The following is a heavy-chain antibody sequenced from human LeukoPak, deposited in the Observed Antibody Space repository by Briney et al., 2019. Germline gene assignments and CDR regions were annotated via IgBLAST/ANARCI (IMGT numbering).Heavy chain of an antibody. V-gene: IGHV3-21*01. CDR2: ISSSSSYT. CDR3: ARGRYNWKGEGENWFDP. Sequence: GGSLRLSCAASGFTFSSYSMSWVRQAPGKGLEWVSSISSSSSYTYYADSVKGRLTISRDNAKNALYLQMNSLRAEDTALYYCARGRYNWKGEGENWFDPWGQGTLVTVSS. CDR1: GFTFSSYS. D-gene: IGHD1-20*01. J-gene: IGHJ5*02.